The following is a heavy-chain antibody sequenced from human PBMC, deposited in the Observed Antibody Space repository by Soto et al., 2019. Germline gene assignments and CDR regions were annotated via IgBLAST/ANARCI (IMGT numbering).Heavy chain of an antibody. CDR2: IYYSGST. V-gene: IGHV4-39*01. J-gene: IGHJ4*02. D-gene: IGHD2-15*01. Sequence: PSETLSLTCTVSGGSISSSSYYWGWIRQPPGKGLEWIGSIYYSGSTYYNPSLKSRVTISVDTSKNQFSLKLSSVTAADTAVYYCARQACSGGSCYSVDYWGQGTLVTVSS. CDR3: ARQACSGGSCYSVDY. CDR1: GGSISSSSYY.